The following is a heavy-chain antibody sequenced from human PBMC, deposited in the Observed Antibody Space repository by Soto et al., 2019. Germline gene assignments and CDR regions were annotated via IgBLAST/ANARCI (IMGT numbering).Heavy chain of an antibody. CDR3: ARDASVGLNDY. CDR2: ISAYNGNT. D-gene: IGHD1-26*01. CDR1: GYTFTNFG. V-gene: IGHV1-18*01. J-gene: IGHJ4*02. Sequence: ASVKVSCKTSGYTFTNFGLSWVRQAPGQGLEWMGWISAYNGNTNYAQNFQGRVTMTTDTSTSTAYMELRSLRSDDTAVYYCARDASVGLNDYWGQGTLVTVSS.